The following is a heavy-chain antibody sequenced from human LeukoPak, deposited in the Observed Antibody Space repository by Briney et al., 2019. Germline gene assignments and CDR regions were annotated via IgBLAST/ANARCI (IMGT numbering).Heavy chain of an antibody. D-gene: IGHD1-1*01. CDR3: AKDMRRYLRSTTVDY. V-gene: IGHV3-43*01. CDR2: ISWDGDKT. J-gene: IGHJ4*02. Sequence: GGSLRLSCAASGFTFDDYTMHWVRQAPGKGLEWVSLISWDGDKTYYADSVKGRFTMSRDNNKNSLYLQMNSLRGEDTALYYRAKDMRRYLRSTTVDYWGQGTLVTVSS. CDR1: GFTFDDYT.